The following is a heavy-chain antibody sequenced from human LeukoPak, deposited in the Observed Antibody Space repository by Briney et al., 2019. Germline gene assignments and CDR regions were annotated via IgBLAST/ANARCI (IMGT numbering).Heavy chain of an antibody. J-gene: IGHJ4*02. V-gene: IGHV3-15*01. CDR3: AADLPGFGSGEMDF. CDR1: GFTFSNAW. CDR2: IRSRSGTT. D-gene: IGHD3-10*01. Sequence: GGSLRLSCAASGFTFSNAWMIWVRQAPGKGLEWVGRIRSRSGTTDYASPVKGRFTISRDDSANTVCLHMNSLQTEDTAVYYCAADLPGFGSGEMDFWGQGTLVTVSS.